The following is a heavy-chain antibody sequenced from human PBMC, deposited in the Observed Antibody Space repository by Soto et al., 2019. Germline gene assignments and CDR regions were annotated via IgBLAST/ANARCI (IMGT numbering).Heavy chain of an antibody. Sequence: PGGSVKLSCAASGLTFRTYAMHWVRQAPGKGLEWVAVISYDGSNTYYADSVKGRFTISRDNAKNSLYLQMNSLRAGDTAVYYCARVYYGGNWYYFDYWGQGTLVTVSS. J-gene: IGHJ4*02. CDR1: GLTFRTYA. CDR2: ISYDGSNT. D-gene: IGHD4-17*01. CDR3: ARVYYGGNWYYFDY. V-gene: IGHV3-30*04.